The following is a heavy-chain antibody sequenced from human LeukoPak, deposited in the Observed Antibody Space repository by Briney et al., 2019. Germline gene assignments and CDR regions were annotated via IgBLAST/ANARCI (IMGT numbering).Heavy chain of an antibody. CDR3: ARDSDILTGYYRRGIRNWFDP. CDR1: GYTFTTYA. Sequence: GASVKVSCKASGYTFTTYAMNWVRQAPGQGLEWMGWINTNTGNPTYAQGFTGRFVFSLDTSVSTAYLQISSLKAEDTAVYYCARDSDILTGYYRRGIRNWFDPWGQGTLVTVSS. D-gene: IGHD3-9*01. CDR2: INTNTGNP. V-gene: IGHV7-4-1*02. J-gene: IGHJ5*02.